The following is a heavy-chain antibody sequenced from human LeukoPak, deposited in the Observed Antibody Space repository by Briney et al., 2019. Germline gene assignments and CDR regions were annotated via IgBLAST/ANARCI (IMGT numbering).Heavy chain of an antibody. D-gene: IGHD2-8*01. CDR1: GYTFTSYY. V-gene: IGHV1-46*01. CDR2: INPSGDST. CDR3: ARDGVSWPKGVDI. J-gene: IGHJ3*02. Sequence: ASVKVSCKASGYTFTSYYMHWVRQAPGQGLEWMGIINPSGDSTSYAQKFQGRVTMTRDTSTSTVYMELSSLRSEDTAVYYCARDGVSWPKGVDIWGQGTMVTVSS.